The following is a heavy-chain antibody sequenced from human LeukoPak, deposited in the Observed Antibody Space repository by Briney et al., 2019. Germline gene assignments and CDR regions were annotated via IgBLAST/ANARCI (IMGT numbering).Heavy chain of an antibody. J-gene: IGHJ4*02. D-gene: IGHD1-1*01. CDR1: GXTFSSYA. CDR3: AKFRGSERTVIDC. CDR2: ISGGGGRT. V-gene: IGHV3-23*01. Sequence: GESLRLSCAASGXTFSSYAMSWVRQAPGKGLEWVSTISGGGGRTWYADSVKGRFTISRDNSKNTVDVQLNSLRAEDTAVYYCAKFRGSERTVIDCWGQGTLVTVSP.